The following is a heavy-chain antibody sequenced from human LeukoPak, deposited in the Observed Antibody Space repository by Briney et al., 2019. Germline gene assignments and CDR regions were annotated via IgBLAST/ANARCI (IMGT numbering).Heavy chain of an antibody. J-gene: IGHJ5*02. CDR1: GYTFTGYY. Sequence: GASVKVSCKASGYTFTGYYMHWVRQAPGQGLEWMGWINPNSGGTNYAQKFQGRVTMTRDTSISTAYMELSRLRSDDTAVYYCARISYYYDSSGYYHNWFDPWGQGTLVTVSS. CDR3: ARISYYYDSSGYYHNWFDP. CDR2: INPNSGGT. D-gene: IGHD3-22*01. V-gene: IGHV1-2*02.